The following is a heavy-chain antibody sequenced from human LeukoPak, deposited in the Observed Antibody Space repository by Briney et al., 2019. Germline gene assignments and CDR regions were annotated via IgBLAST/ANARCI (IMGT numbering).Heavy chain of an antibody. V-gene: IGHV4-59*01. J-gene: IGHJ3*02. D-gene: IGHD1-26*01. CDR2: IYYSGST. Sequence: PSETLSLTCTVSGGSISSYYWSWIRQPPGKGLEWIGYIYYSGSTNYNPSLKSRVTISVDTSKNQFSLKLSSVTAADTAVYYCARDREGLAFDIWGQETMVTVSS. CDR3: ARDREGLAFDI. CDR1: GGSISSYY.